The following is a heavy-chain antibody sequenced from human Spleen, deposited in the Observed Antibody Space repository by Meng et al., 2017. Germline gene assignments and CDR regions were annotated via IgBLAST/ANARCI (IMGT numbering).Heavy chain of an antibody. CDR2: INHSGST. CDR3: AARGYYLADY. CDR1: GGSFSGYY. J-gene: IGHJ4*02. Sequence: VQLQQGGAGLVKPSETLSLTCAVYGGSFSGYYWSWIRQPPGKGLEWIGEINHSGSTNYNPSLKSRVTISVDTSKNQFSLKLSSVTAADTAVYYCAARGYYLADYWGQGTLVTVSS. D-gene: IGHD3-22*01. V-gene: IGHV4-34*01.